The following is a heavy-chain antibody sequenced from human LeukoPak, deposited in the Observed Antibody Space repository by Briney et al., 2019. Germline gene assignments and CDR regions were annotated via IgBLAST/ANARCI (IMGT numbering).Heavy chain of an antibody. Sequence: GGSLRLSCAASGFTFSSYEMNWVRQAPGKGLEWVSYISSSGSTIYYADSVKGRFTISRDNAKNSLYLQMNSLRAEDTAVYYCARVGGDILTGYRQKNWFDPWGQGTLVTVSS. J-gene: IGHJ5*02. CDR2: ISSSGSTI. D-gene: IGHD3-9*01. V-gene: IGHV3-48*03. CDR3: ARVGGDILTGYRQKNWFDP. CDR1: GFTFSSYE.